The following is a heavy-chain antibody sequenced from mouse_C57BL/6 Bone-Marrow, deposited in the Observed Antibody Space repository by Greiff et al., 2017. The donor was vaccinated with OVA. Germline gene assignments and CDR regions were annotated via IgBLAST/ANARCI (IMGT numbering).Heavy chain of an antibody. Sequence: EVQWVESGGGLVQPGGSRKLSCAASGFTFSSFGMHWVRQAPEKGLEWVAYISSGSSTIYYADTVKGRFTISRDNPKNTLFLQMTSLRSEDTAMYYCARSGYGNRLDYWGQGTTLTVSS. J-gene: IGHJ2*01. CDR1: GFTFSSFG. CDR3: ARSGYGNRLDY. D-gene: IGHD2-1*01. V-gene: IGHV5-17*02. CDR2: ISSGSSTI.